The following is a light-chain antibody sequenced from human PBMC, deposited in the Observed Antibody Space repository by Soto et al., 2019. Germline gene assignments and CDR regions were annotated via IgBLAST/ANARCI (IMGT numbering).Light chain of an antibody. CDR1: NIGGKS. V-gene: IGLV3-21*02. CDR2: DDS. J-gene: IGLJ1*01. CDR3: QVWESGRGV. Sequence: SYELTQPPSVSVAPGQTARITCGGNNIGGKSVHWYQQKPGQAPVLVVYDDSDRPSGIPERFSGSNSVNTATLTISRVAAGDEADYYCQVWESGRGVLGTGTKVTVL.